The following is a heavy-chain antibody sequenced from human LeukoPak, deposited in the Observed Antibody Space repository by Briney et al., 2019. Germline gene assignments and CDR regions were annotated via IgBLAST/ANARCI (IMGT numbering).Heavy chain of an antibody. D-gene: IGHD3-10*01. V-gene: IGHV4-61*02. CDR3: ARAPSALWFGELSPNAFDI. Sequence: SETLSLTCTVSGGSISSGSYYWSWIRQPAGKGLEWIGRIYTSGSTNYNPSLKSRVTISVDTSKNQFSLKLSSVTAADTAVYYCARAPSALWFGELSPNAFDIWGQGTMVTVSS. CDR2: IYTSGST. CDR1: GGSISSGSYY. J-gene: IGHJ3*02.